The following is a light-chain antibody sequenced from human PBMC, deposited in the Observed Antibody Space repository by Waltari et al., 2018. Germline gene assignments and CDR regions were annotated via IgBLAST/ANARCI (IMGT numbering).Light chain of an antibody. Sequence: DIQMTQSPSSLSASVGDRVTIACRASQSISTYLNWYRQKPGKAPMLLIYAASSLQSGVRSRFSGSGSGTDFTLTISNLQPEDFGTYYCQQSYSSPRTFGQGTKVEIK. CDR1: QSISTY. CDR2: AAS. J-gene: IGKJ1*01. V-gene: IGKV1-39*01. CDR3: QQSYSSPRT.